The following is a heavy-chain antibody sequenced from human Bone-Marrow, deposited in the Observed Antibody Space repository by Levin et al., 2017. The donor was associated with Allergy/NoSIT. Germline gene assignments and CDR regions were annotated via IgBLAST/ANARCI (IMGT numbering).Heavy chain of an antibody. V-gene: IGHV3-23*01. J-gene: IGHJ4*02. Sequence: GESLKISCAASGFTFSRYAMAWVRQAPGQGLEWVSGMSGSGGRTVYADPVKGRFTISRANSKNILYLQMNSLRVEDTVRYYCAREDNWNYDYWGQGTLVTVSS. CDR2: MSGSGGRT. CDR1: GFTFSRYA. D-gene: IGHD1-7*01. CDR3: AREDNWNYDY.